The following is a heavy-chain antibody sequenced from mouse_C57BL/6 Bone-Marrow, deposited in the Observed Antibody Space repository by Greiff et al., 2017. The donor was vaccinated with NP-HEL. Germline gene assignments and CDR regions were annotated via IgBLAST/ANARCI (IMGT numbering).Heavy chain of an antibody. CDR2: IYPSDSEN. D-gene: IGHD3-2*02. CDR3: ARRGWDYAMDY. J-gene: IGHJ4*01. Sequence: QVQLQQPGAELVRPGSSVKLSCKASGYTFTSYWMDWVKQRPGQGLEWIGNIYPSDSENHYNQKFKDKATLTVDKSSSTAYMQLSSLTSEDSAVYYCARRGWDYAMDYWGQGTSVTVSS. V-gene: IGHV1-61*01. CDR1: GYTFTSYW.